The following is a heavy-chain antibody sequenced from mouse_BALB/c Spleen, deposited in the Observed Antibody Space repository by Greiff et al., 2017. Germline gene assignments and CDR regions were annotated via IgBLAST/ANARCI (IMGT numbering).Heavy chain of an antibody. V-gene: IGHV1-4*01. CDR3: ARGDGSSLAWFAY. D-gene: IGHD1-1*01. J-gene: IGHJ3*01. Sequence: QVQLQQSGAELARPGASVKMSCKASGYTFTSYTMHWVKQRPGKGLEWIGYINPSSGYTNYNQKFKDKATLTADKSSSTAYMQLSSLTSEDSAVYYCARGDGSSLAWFAYWGQGTLVTVSA. CDR2: INPSSGYT. CDR1: GYTFTSYT.